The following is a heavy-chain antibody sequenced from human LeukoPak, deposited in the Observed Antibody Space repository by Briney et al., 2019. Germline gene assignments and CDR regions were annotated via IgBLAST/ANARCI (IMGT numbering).Heavy chain of an antibody. V-gene: IGHV3-15*01. CDR1: KFAFNNAW. CDR2: IKSKTDGGTT. CDR3: TAVPHDSAV. Sequence: GGSLRLSCAASKFAFNNAWMSWFRQAPGKGLEWVGHIKSKTDGGTTDYAAPVQGRFTISRDDSKDRLYLQMNSLKTEDTTVYYCTAVPHDSAVWGQGTLVTVSS. J-gene: IGHJ4*02. D-gene: IGHD3-22*01.